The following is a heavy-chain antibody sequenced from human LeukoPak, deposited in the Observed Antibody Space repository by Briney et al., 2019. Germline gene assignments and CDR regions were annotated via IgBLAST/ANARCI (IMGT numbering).Heavy chain of an antibody. D-gene: IGHD4-11*01. CDR2: ISAYNGNT. V-gene: IGHV1-18*01. CDR1: GGTFSSYG. J-gene: IGHJ4*02. Sequence: ASVKVSCKASGGTFSSYGISWVRQAPGQGLEWMGWISAYNGNTNYAQKLQGRVTMTTDTSTSTAYMELRSLRSDDTAVYYCARDSNFRDYSNYVRYLTIFDYWGQGTLVTVSS. CDR3: ARDSNFRDYSNYVRYLTIFDY.